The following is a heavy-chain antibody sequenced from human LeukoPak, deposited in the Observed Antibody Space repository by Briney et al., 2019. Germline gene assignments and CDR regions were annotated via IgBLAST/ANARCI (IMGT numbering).Heavy chain of an antibody. CDR2: ITSSGAGT. D-gene: IGHD3-22*01. Sequence: GGSLRLSCAASGFTFSIYAMSWVRQAPGKGLEWVSSITSSGAGTYYPDSVKGRFTISRDNSENTLYLQMNSLRAEDTAVYYCAKDRPNYYDTSGHYYRRNGDCWGQGTLVTVS. J-gene: IGHJ4*02. V-gene: IGHV3-23*01. CDR3: AKDRPNYYDTSGHYYRRNGDC. CDR1: GFTFSIYA.